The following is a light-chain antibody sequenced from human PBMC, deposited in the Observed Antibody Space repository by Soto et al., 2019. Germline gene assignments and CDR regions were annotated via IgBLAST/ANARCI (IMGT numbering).Light chain of an antibody. CDR2: AAS. J-gene: IGKJ1*01. Sequence: DIQLTQSPSSLSASVGDRVTITCRASQNIRSYLNWYQQRIGKAPKVLIYAASSLQSGVPSRSSGSGSGTDFTLTISSLQPEDFATYYCQQSSSSPRTFGQGTKVDIK. V-gene: IGKV1-39*01. CDR1: QNIRSY. CDR3: QQSSSSPRT.